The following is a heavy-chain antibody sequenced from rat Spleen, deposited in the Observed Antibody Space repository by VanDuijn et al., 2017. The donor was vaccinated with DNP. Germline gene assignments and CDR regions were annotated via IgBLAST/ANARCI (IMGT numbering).Heavy chain of an antibody. V-gene: IGHV5-58*01. CDR1: GFPFSNYW. J-gene: IGHJ2*01. CDR2: IKPDGGDT. Sequence: EVELVETGGGLVQPGRSPKLSCVTSGFPFSNYWMYWIRRAPGKGLEWVASIKPDGGDTDYSDSVKGRFTISRDNAESTGYLLMNSLRSEDTATYYCVKDSTYYFDYWGQGVMVTVSS. CDR3: VKDSTYYFDY.